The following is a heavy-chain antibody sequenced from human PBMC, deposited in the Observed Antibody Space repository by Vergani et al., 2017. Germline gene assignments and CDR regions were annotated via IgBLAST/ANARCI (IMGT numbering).Heavy chain of an antibody. J-gene: IGHJ5*02. CDR3: ARVVVVVAATGGFNWFDP. CDR2: ISAYNGNT. CDR1: GYTFTSYG. V-gene: IGHV1-18*04. Sequence: QVQLVQSGAEVKKPGASVKVSCKASGYTFTSYGISWVRQAPGQGLEWMGWISAYNGNTNYAQKLQGRVTMTTDTSTSTAYMELRSLRSDDTAVYCCARVVVVVAATGGFNWFDPWGQGTLVTVSS. D-gene: IGHD2-15*01.